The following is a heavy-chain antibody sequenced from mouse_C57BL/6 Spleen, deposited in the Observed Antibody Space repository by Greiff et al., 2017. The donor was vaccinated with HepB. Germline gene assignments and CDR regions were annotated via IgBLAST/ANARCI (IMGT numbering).Heavy chain of an antibody. CDR1: GFSLTSYG. D-gene: IGHD1-1*01. J-gene: IGHJ2*01. V-gene: IGHV2-2*01. CDR2: IWSGGST. CDR3: AREEYYGSSYYFDY. Sequence: VQLQQSGPGLVQPSQSLSITCTVSGFSLTSYGVHWVRQFPGKGLEWLGVIWSGGSTDYNAAFISRLSISKDNSKSQVFFKMNSLQADDTAIYYCAREEYYGSSYYFDYWGQGTTLTVSS.